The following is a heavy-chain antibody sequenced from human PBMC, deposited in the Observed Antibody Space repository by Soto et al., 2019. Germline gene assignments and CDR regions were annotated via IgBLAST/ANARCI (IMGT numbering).Heavy chain of an antibody. V-gene: IGHV3-30*18. D-gene: IGHD1-20*01. CDR1: GFTFSSSG. CDR3: AKEFHTWNYFDY. Sequence: GGSLRLSCAASGFTFSSSGMHWVRQAPGKGLEWVAVISYEGTNKYYADSVKGRSTISRDNSKNTLYLQMNSLRGEDTGVYYCAKEFHTWNYFDYWGQGTLVTVSS. CDR2: ISYEGTNK. J-gene: IGHJ4*02.